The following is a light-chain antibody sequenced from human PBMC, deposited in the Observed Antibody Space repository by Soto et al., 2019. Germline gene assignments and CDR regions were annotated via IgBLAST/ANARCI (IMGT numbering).Light chain of an antibody. Sequence: QSVLTQPPSASGTPGQRVTISCSGSSSNIGSNFVYWYQQLPGTAPKLLIYRNNQRPSGVPDRFSGSKSGTSASLAFSGLRSKDEADYYCAAWDDSLSGYVFGTGTKVTVL. J-gene: IGLJ1*01. CDR2: RNN. CDR3: AAWDDSLSGYV. CDR1: SSNIGSNF. V-gene: IGLV1-47*01.